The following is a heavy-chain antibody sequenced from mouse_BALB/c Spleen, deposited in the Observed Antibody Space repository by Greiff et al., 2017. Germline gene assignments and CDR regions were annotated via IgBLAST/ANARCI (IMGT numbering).Heavy chain of an antibody. Sequence: EVQLQESGAELVKPGASVKLSCTASGFNIKDTYMHWVKQRPEQGLEWIGRIDPANGNTKYDPKFQGKATITADTSSNTAYLQLSSLTSEDTAVFYCARSRFYDGYCAWFAYWGQGTLVTVSA. CDR1: GFNIKDTY. CDR2: IDPANGNT. D-gene: IGHD2-3*01. CDR3: ARSRFYDGYCAWFAY. V-gene: IGHV14-3*02. J-gene: IGHJ3*01.